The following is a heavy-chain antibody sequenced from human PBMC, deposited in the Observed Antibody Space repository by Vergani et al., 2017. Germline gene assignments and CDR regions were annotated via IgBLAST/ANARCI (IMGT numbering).Heavy chain of an antibody. J-gene: IGHJ5*02. CDR2: IYYSGST. V-gene: IGHV4-39*01. CDR1: GGSISSSSYY. D-gene: IGHD2-15*01. Sequence: QVQLQESGPGLVKPSETLSLTCTVSGGSISSSSYYWGWIRQPPGKGLEWIGSIYYSGSTYYNPSLKSRVTISVDTSKNQFSLKLSSVTAADTAVYYCERGYCSGGSCYSGLGRKGVGLFDPWGQGTLVTVSS. CDR3: ERGYCSGGSCYSGLGRKGVGLFDP.